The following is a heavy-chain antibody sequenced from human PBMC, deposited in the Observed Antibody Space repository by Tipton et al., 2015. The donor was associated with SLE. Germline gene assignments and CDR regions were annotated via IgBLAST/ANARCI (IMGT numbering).Heavy chain of an antibody. CDR1: GGSISSGGYS. CDR3: AREIAYGAFDI. Sequence: TLSLTCAVSGGSISSGGYSWSWIRQPPGKGLEWIGSIYYSGSTYYNPSLKSRVTISVDTSKNQFSLKLSSVTAADTAVYYCAREIAYGAFDIWGQGTMVTVSS. V-gene: IGHV4-39*07. D-gene: IGHD2-21*01. CDR2: IYYSGST. J-gene: IGHJ3*02.